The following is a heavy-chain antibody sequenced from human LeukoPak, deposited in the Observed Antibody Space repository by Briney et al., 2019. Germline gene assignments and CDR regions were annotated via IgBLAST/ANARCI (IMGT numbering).Heavy chain of an antibody. CDR3: ARSDVVTNWFDP. CDR1: GFTFSSNG. J-gene: IGHJ5*02. D-gene: IGHD2-15*01. CDR2: ISSSSRFSSYI. Sequence: GGSLRLSCAASGFTFSSNGMNWVRQAPGKGLEWVSSISSSSRFSSYIYYADSVKGRFTISRDNAKNSLYLQMNSLRAEDTAVYYCARSDVVTNWFDPWGQGTLVTVSS. V-gene: IGHV3-21*01.